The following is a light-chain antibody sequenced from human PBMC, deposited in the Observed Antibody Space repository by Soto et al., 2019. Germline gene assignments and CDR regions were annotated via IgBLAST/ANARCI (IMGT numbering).Light chain of an antibody. Sequence: EIVMTQSPATLSVSPGERATLSCRASQSVSSNLAWYQQKPGQAPRLLIYGASTRATGIPARFSGSRSGTEFTLTISSLQSEDFAVYYCQQYGSSSYTFGQGTKLEIK. CDR2: GAS. J-gene: IGKJ2*01. CDR1: QSVSSN. V-gene: IGKV3-15*01. CDR3: QQYGSSSYT.